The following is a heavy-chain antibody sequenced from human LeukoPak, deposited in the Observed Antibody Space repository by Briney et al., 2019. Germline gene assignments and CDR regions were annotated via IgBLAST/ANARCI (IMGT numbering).Heavy chain of an antibody. D-gene: IGHD5-18*01. J-gene: IGHJ2*01. CDR1: GGTFSSYA. CDR2: IIPIFGTA. Sequence: ASVKVSCKASGGTFSSYAISWVRQAPGQGLEWMGGIIPIFGTANYAQKFQGRVTITTDESTSTAYMELSSLRSEDTAVYYCARDIKRGYSYGQHWYFDLWGRGTLVTVSS. CDR3: ARDIKRGYSYGQHWYFDL. V-gene: IGHV1-69*05.